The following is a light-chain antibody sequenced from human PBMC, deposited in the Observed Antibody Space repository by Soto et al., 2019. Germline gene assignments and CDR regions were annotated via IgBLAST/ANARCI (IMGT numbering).Light chain of an antibody. CDR3: QQTSSFPLT. CDR1: QGISSW. Sequence: IQMTQSPFSVSASVGDRVTITCRASQGISSWLAWYQQKPGKSPTLLIYKASNLQTGLPSRFSGSGSGTDFTLTISSLQPEDFATYYCQQTSSFPLTFGGGTKVEIK. CDR2: KAS. J-gene: IGKJ4*01. V-gene: IGKV1-12*01.